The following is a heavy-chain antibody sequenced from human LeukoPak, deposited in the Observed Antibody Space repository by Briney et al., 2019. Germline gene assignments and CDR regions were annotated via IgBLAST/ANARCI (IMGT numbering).Heavy chain of an antibody. V-gene: IGHV1-2*02. Sequence: ASVKVSCKASGYTFTGYYMHWVRQAPGQGLEWMGWINPNSGGTNYAQKFQGRVTMTRDTSISTAYMELSRLRSDDTAVYYCARVYSGYDWGLAYWGQGTLVTVSS. D-gene: IGHD5-12*01. J-gene: IGHJ4*02. CDR2: INPNSGGT. CDR1: GYTFTGYY. CDR3: ARVYSGYDWGLAY.